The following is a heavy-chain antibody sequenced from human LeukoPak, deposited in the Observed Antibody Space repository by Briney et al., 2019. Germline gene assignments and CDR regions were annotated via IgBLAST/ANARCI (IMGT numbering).Heavy chain of an antibody. V-gene: IGHV3-30*04. J-gene: IGHJ4*02. CDR3: ARALTPQKYCSSTSCWSGVCDY. D-gene: IGHD2-2*01. CDR1: GFTFSSYA. CDR2: ISYDGSNK. Sequence: GGSLRLSCAASGFTFSSYAMHWVRKAPGKGLESVAVISYDGSNKYYADSVKGRFTISRDNSKNTLYLQMNSLRAEDTAVYYWARALTPQKYCSSTSCWSGVCDYWGQGTLVTVSS.